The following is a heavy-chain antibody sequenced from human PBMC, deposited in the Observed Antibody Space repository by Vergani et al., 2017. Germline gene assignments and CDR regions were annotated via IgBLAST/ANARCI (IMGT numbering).Heavy chain of an antibody. Sequence: VQLVESGGGLVKPGGSLRLSCAASGFTFRDYYMSWIRQAPGKGLEWVSYISSSGSTIYSADSVKGRFTLSRDNDKNSLYLQMNSLRAADTAVYYCAREQMSTVTTFLSAGFDPWGQGTLVTVSS. CDR2: ISSSGSTI. CDR3: AREQMSTVTTFLSAGFDP. CDR1: GFTFRDYY. D-gene: IGHD4-17*01. J-gene: IGHJ5*02. V-gene: IGHV3-11*01.